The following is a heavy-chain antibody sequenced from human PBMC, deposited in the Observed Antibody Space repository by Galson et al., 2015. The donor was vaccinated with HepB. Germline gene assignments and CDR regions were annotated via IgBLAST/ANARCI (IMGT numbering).Heavy chain of an antibody. CDR2: INPNSGGT. V-gene: IGHV1-2*04. D-gene: IGHD3-3*01. J-gene: IGHJ2*01. CDR3: ARGGANVAIFGVVITTNPYWYFDL. Sequence: SVKVSCTASGYTFTGYYMHWVRQAPGQGLEWMGWINPNSGGTNYAQKFQGWVTMTRDTSISTAYMELSRLRSDDTAVYYCARGGANVAIFGVVITTNPYWYFDLWGRGTLVTVSS. CDR1: GYTFTGYY.